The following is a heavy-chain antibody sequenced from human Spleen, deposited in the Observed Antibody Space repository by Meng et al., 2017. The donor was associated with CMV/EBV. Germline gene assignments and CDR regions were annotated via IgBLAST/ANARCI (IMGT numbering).Heavy chain of an antibody. CDR1: GGAISCGDYY. Sequence: QDPASRLCTPSTTLPLTSTVSGGAISCGDYYWCWIRPPPEKVLEWMVYIYYSGSTYHHASLKRRVTISVDTSKNQFSLKLSSVTAADTAVYYCARNGGYSYGPANNWFDPWGQGTLVTVSS. CDR3: ARNGGYSYGPANNWFDP. CDR2: IYYSGST. D-gene: IGHD5-18*01. J-gene: IGHJ5*02. V-gene: IGHV4-30-4*08.